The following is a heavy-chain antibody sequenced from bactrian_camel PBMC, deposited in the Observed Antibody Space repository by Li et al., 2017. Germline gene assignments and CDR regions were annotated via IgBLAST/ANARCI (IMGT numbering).Heavy chain of an antibody. CDR2: IGSDGVT. CDR3: AVDINYRQVAEGDYCARLEYEL. D-gene: IGHD1*01. CDR1: IRTFNLYA. J-gene: IGHJ4*01. Sequence: VQLVESGGGSVQAGGSLRLSCAAETSIRTFNLYAMGWFRQSPEKEREGIASIGSDGVTLYRDSVKGRFTISQDKVKNTLYLEMENLQPDDTAMYYCAVDINYRQVAEGDYCARLEYELWGQGTQFTVS. V-gene: IGHV3S57*01.